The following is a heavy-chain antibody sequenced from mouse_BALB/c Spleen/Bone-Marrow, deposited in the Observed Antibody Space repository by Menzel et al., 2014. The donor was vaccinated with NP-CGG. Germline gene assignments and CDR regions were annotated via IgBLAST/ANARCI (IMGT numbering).Heavy chain of an antibody. Sequence: GAELVRPGASVKLSCKASGYTFTTHWVNWIKQRPGQGLEWIGRIDPSDNETHYNQKFKDKAMLTVDKSSNTAYMQLSSLTSEDSAVYYCARGGSSPAWFAYWGQGTLVTVSA. D-gene: IGHD1-1*01. J-gene: IGHJ3*01. CDR1: GYTFTTHW. CDR2: IDPSDNET. CDR3: ARGGSSPAWFAY. V-gene: IGHV1-74*04.